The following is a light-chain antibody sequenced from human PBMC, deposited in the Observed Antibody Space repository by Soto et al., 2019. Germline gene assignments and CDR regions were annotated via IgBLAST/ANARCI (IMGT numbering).Light chain of an antibody. J-gene: IGKJ1*01. Sequence: EVVMTQPPATLSVSPGERATLSCRASQSVTSNYLAWYQQKPGQAPRLLIYGVSSRATGVPDRFSGSGSGTDFTLTISRLEPEDFAVYYCQQYTDWPLTFGQGTKV. CDR2: GVS. V-gene: IGKV3-20*01. CDR3: QQYTDWPLT. CDR1: QSVTSNY.